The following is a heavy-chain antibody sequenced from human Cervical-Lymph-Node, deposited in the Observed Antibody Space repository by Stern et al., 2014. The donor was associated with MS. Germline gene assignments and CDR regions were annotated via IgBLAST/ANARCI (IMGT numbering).Heavy chain of an antibody. CDR2: IWYDGSNK. D-gene: IGHD5-24*01. J-gene: IGHJ4*02. V-gene: IGHV3-33*01. CDR1: GFTFSSYG. CDR3: ARDWDGSTHPVDY. Sequence: DQLVESGGGVVQSGRSLRLSCAASGFTFSSYGMHWVRQAPGKGLEWVAVIWYDGSNKYYADSVKGRFTISRDNSKNTLYLQMNSLRAEDTAVYYCARDWDGSTHPVDYWGQGTLVTVSS.